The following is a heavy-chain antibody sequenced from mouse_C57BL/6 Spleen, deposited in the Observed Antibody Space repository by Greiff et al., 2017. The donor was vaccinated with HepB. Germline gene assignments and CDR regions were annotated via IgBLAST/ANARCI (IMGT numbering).Heavy chain of an antibody. CDR2: ISSGSSTT. CDR3: ASYYYGSYSYAMDY. D-gene: IGHD1-1*01. CDR1: GFTFSDYG. V-gene: IGHV5-17*01. Sequence: EVQRVESGGGLVKPGGSLKLSCAASGFTFSDYGMHWVRQAPEKGLEWVAYISSGSSTTYYADTVKGRFTISRDNAKNTLFLQMTSLRSEDTAMYYCASYYYGSYSYAMDYWGQGTSVTVSS. J-gene: IGHJ4*01.